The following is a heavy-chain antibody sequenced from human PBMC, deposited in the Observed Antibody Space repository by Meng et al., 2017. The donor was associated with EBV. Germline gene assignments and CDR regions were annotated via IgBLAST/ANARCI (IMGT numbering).Heavy chain of an antibody. D-gene: IGHD3-22*01. CDR2: ISAYNGNT. J-gene: IGHJ4*02. CDR1: AYRFPCYG. Sequence: VEHCAGVIRLGRSVRVPCKLSAYRFPCYGISWVRHAPGQWLECLGWISAYNGNTNYAQKLQGRVHMTTDPSTSTAYMELRSLRSDDMVVYYCARDGRLYDTPSPFDYWGQGTLVTVSS. V-gene: IGHV1-18*03. CDR3: ARDGRLYDTPSPFDY.